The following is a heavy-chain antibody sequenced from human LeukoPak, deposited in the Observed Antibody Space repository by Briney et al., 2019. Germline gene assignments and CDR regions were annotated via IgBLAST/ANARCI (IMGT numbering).Heavy chain of an antibody. CDR1: GYIFTSYG. V-gene: IGHV1-18*01. J-gene: IGHJ4*02. CDR2: ISAYNGNT. CDR3: ARDLARGTEMIITTLFDY. Sequence: ASVKVSCKASGYIFTSYGISWVRQAPGQGLEWMGWISAYNGNTNYEQKVQGRVTITRDTSASTAYMELSGLRSEDTAVYYCARDLARGTEMIITTLFDYWGQGTLVTVSS. D-gene: IGHD3-22*01.